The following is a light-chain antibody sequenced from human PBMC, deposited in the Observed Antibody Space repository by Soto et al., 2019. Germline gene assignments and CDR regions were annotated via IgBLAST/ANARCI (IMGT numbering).Light chain of an antibody. CDR1: RSNIGAGYE. CDR3: QSYDSSLSGVV. V-gene: IGLV1-40*01. Sequence: QAVVTQPPSVSGAPGQRVTISCTGSRSNIGAGYEVHWYQQLPGTAPKLLIFDHNNRPSGVPDRFSGSKSGTSASLAITGLQAEDEADYYCQSYDSSLSGVVFGGGTQLTVL. CDR2: DHN. J-gene: IGLJ2*01.